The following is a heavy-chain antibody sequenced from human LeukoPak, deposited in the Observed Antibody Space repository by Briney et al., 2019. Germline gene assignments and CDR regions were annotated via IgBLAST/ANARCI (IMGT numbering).Heavy chain of an antibody. CDR1: GFTFSSYA. CDR2: ISGSGGST. D-gene: IGHD2-2*01. CDR3: AKDLSNCSSTSCYFLDAGSDY. J-gene: IGHJ4*02. V-gene: IGHV3-23*01. Sequence: GGSLRLSCAASGFTFSSYAMSWVRQAPGKGLEWVSAISGSGGSTYYADSVKGRFTISRDNSKNTLYLQMNSLRAEDTAVYYCAKDLSNCSSTSCYFLDAGSDYWGQGTLVTVSS.